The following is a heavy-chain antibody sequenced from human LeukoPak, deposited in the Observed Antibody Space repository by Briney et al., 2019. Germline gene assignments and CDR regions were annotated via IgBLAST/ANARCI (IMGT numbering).Heavy chain of an antibody. CDR3: AREMDYYDSSGHPFDY. V-gene: IGHV3-7*01. J-gene: IGHJ4*02. CDR1: GFTFSSYW. Sequence: GGSLRLSCAASGFTFSSYWMSWVRQAPGKGLEWVANIKQDGSEKYYVDSVKGRFTISRDNAKNSLYLQMNSLRAEDTAVYYCAREMDYYDSSGHPFDYWGQGTLVTVSS. CDR2: IKQDGSEK. D-gene: IGHD3-22*01.